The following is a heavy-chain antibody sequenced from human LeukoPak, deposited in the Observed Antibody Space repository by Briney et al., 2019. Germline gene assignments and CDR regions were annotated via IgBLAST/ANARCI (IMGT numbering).Heavy chain of an antibody. Sequence: SETLSLTCTVSGGFISSGGYYWSWIRQHPGKGLEWIGYIYYSGSTYYNPSLKSRVTISVDTSKNQFSLKLSSVTAADTAVYYCARDLSVAAAGTTSYYYGMDVWGQGTTVTVSS. CDR3: ARDLSVAAAGTTSYYYGMDV. CDR1: GGFISSGGYY. D-gene: IGHD6-13*01. CDR2: IYYSGST. V-gene: IGHV4-31*03. J-gene: IGHJ6*02.